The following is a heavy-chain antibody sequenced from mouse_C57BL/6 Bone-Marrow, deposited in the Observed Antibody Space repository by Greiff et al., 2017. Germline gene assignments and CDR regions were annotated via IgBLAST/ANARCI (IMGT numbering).Heavy chain of an antibody. Sequence: QVQLQQSGAELVRPGASVTLSCKASGYTFTDYEMHWVKQTPVHGLEWIGAIDPETGGTAYNQKFKGKAILTADQSSSTAYMELRSLTSEDSAVYYCTRLTGYFDYWGQGTTLTVSS. D-gene: IGHD4-1*01. CDR3: TRLTGYFDY. CDR1: GYTFTDYE. J-gene: IGHJ2*01. V-gene: IGHV1-15*01. CDR2: IDPETGGT.